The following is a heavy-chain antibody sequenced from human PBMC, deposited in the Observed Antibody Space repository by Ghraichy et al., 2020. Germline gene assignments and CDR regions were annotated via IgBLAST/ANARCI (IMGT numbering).Heavy chain of an antibody. Sequence: SQTLSLTCAISGDSVSIGSDAWNWIRQSPSRGLEWLGRTYYSSKWYNDYALSVKSRLTINPDTSKNQFSLQLNSVTPEDTAVYFCARLKWETRTFDYWGQGNLVTVSS. V-gene: IGHV6-1*01. CDR2: TYYSSKWYN. J-gene: IGHJ4*02. CDR1: GDSVSIGSDA. D-gene: IGHD1-26*01. CDR3: ARLKWETRTFDY.